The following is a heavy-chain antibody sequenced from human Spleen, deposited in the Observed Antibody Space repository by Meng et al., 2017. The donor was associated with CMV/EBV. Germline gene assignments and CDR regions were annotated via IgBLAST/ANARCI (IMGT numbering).Heavy chain of an antibody. CDR2: ITSGVGSA. D-gene: IGHD1-7*01. V-gene: IGHV3-23*01. CDR3: ARLTGNYGY. J-gene: IGHJ4*02. CDR1: GFTFSKFA. Sequence: GGSLRLSCATSGFTFSKFAMSWVRQVPGKGLEWVSGITSGVGSAYYAGSVKGRFTISRDNSKNTLSLQMASLRGEDTAVYYCARLTGNYGYWGQGTLVTVSS.